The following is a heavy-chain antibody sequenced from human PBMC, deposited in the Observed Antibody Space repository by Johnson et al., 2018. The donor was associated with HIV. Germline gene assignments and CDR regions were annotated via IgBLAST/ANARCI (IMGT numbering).Heavy chain of an antibody. V-gene: IGHV3-53*01. J-gene: IGHJ3*02. CDR2: IYSGGST. CDR3: AKAKGDYPRAFDI. D-gene: IGHD3-16*01. CDR1: GFTVSSNY. Sequence: VQLVESGGGLIQPGGSLRLSCAASGFTVSSNYMSWVRQAPGKGLEWLSVIYSGGSTYYADSVKGRFTISRDNSKNTLYLQMNSLRAEDTAVYYCAKAKGDYPRAFDIWGQGTMVTVSS.